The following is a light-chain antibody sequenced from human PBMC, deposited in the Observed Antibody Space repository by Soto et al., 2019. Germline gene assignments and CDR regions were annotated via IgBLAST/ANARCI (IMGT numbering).Light chain of an antibody. Sequence: AIQLTQSPSSLSASVGDRVTITCRASQDIRGALAWYQQKPGKAPKLLIYDVSSLESGVTSRFSGSGSGTEFTFNISSLQPEDFATYYCQQFNVYPITFGQGTRLEIK. CDR3: QQFNVYPIT. V-gene: IGKV1-13*02. CDR2: DVS. CDR1: QDIRGA. J-gene: IGKJ5*01.